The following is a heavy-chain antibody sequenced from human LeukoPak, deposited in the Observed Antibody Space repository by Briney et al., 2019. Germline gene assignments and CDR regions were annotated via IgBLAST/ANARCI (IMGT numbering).Heavy chain of an antibody. V-gene: IGHV1-46*01. D-gene: IGHD3-22*01. CDR1: GYTFTSYY. J-gene: IGHJ4*02. CDR2: INPSGGST. CDR3: ARDLADDYYDSSGGFDY. Sequence: ASVKVSCKASGYTFTSYYMHWVRQAPGQGLEWVGIINPSGGSTSYAQKFQGRVTMTRDTSTSTVYMELSSLRSEDTAVYYCARDLADDYYDSSGGFDYWGQGTLVTVSS.